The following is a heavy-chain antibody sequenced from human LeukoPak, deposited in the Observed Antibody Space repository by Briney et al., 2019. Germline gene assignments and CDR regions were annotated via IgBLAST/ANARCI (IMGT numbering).Heavy chain of an antibody. D-gene: IGHD1/OR15-1a*01. V-gene: IGHV3-20*01. Sequence: PGGSLRLSCAASGFTSDDYGMSWVPQVPGKGLEWVSGIHRNGSRTSDAASVKGRFTISRDNAKNSLYLQMNSLRVKDTGIYHCTRGNTNFDYWGQGTLVTVSS. CDR1: GFTSDDYG. CDR2: IHRNGSRT. CDR3: TRGNTNFDY. J-gene: IGHJ4*02.